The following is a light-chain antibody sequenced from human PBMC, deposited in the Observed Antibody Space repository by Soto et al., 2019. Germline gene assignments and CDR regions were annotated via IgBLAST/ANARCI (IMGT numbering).Light chain of an antibody. CDR3: QQLNSYPLT. CDR1: QDISSF. V-gene: IGKV1-9*01. CDR2: AAS. J-gene: IGKJ5*01. Sequence: DIQLTQSPSFLSVSVGDRVTITCRASQDISSFLAWYQQKPGKAPRLLIYAASTLQSGVPSRFSGSGSGTDFTLTISSLQPEDFATYFCQQLNSYPLTFGQGTRLEIK.